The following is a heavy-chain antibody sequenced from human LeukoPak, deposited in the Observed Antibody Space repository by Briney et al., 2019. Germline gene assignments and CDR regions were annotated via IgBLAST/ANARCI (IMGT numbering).Heavy chain of an antibody. CDR1: GGSISSGSYY. Sequence: PSQTLSLTCTVSGGSISSGSYYWSWIRQPAGKGLEWIGRIYTSGSTNYNPSLKSRVTISVDTSKNQFSLKLSSVTAADTAVYYCARDCSSTSCATLLGYWGQGTLVTVSS. CDR3: ARDCSSTSCATLLGY. V-gene: IGHV4-61*02. J-gene: IGHJ4*02. CDR2: IYTSGST. D-gene: IGHD2-2*01.